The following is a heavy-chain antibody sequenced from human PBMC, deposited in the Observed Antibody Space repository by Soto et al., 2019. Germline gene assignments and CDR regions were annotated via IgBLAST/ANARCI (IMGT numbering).Heavy chain of an antibody. D-gene: IGHD1-26*01. CDR2: IWNDGTNK. Sequence: GGSLRLSCTASGFTLTTYGMHWVRQAPGKGLEWVAVIWNDGTNKYHADSVKGRFTVSRDNSQNTLYLQMNSLRADDTAVYYCATDRGSSPFDYWGPGTLVTVSS. V-gene: IGHV3-33*01. J-gene: IGHJ4*02. CDR1: GFTLTTYG. CDR3: ATDRGSSPFDY.